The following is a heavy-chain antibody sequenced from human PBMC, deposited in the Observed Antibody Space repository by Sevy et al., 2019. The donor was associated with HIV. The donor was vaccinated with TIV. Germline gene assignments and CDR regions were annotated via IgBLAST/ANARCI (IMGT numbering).Heavy chain of an antibody. D-gene: IGHD2-15*01. Sequence: GGSLRLSCAASGFTFSTYGMHWVRQAPGKGLEWVAVISYDERHKYYADSVKGRFTISRDNSKNTLDLQMNSLRAEDTAVYYCAKDRDIVIVLGATALRQWGQGTLVTVSS. CDR3: AKDRDIVIVLGATALRQ. J-gene: IGHJ1*01. CDR1: GFTFSTYG. CDR2: ISYDERHK. V-gene: IGHV3-30*18.